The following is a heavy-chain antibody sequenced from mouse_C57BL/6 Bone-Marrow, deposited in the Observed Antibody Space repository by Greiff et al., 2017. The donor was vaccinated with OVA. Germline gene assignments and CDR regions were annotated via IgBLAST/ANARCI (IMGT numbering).Heavy chain of an antibody. D-gene: IGHD2-3*01. CDR1: GYTFTDHY. V-gene: IGHV1-76*01. Sequence: VQLQQSGAEVVRPGASVKLSCKASGYTFTDHYINWVKQRPGQGLEWIARIYPGSGNTYYNEKFKGKATLTAEKSSNTAYMQLSSLTSEDYAVYFCARDDGYFFEYWGQGTTLTVSS. CDR3: ARDDGYFFEY. J-gene: IGHJ2*01. CDR2: IYPGSGNT.